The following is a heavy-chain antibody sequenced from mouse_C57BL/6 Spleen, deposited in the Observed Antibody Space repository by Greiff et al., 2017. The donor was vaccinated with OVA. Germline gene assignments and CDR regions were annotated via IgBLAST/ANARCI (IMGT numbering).Heavy chain of an antibody. CDR1: GYTFTEYT. CDR3: ARHELGANYYSNLYAMDY. V-gene: IGHV1-62-2*01. J-gene: IGHJ4*01. Sequence: VKLVESGAELVKPGASVKLSCKASGYTFTEYTIHWVKQRSGQGLEWIGWFYPGSGSIKYNEKFKDKATLTADKSSSTVYMELSRLTSEDSAVYFCARHELGANYYSNLYAMDYWGQGTSVTVSS. D-gene: IGHD2-5*01. CDR2: FYPGSGSI.